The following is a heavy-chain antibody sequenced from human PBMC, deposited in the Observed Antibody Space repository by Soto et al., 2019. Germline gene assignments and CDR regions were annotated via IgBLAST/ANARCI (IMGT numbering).Heavy chain of an antibody. CDR1: GFTFSSYA. V-gene: IGHV3-23*01. CDR3: AKGPNYYDSSGYYLDY. Sequence: EVQLLESGGGLVQPGGSLRLSCAASGFTFSSYAMSWVRQAPGKGLEWVSAISGSGGSTYYADSVKGRFTIPRDNSKNTLYLQMNSLRAEDTAVYYCAKGPNYYDSSGYYLDYWGQGTLVTVSS. D-gene: IGHD3-22*01. CDR2: ISGSGGST. J-gene: IGHJ4*02.